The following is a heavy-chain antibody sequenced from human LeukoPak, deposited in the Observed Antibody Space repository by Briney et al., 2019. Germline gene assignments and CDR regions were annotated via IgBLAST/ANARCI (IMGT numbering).Heavy chain of an antibody. Sequence: SETLSPTCTVSGGSISSYYWSWIRQPPGKGLEWIGYIYYSGSTNYNSSLKSRVTISVDTSKNQFSLRLSTVTAADTAVYYCARAAGRKSSSGFFDYWGQGTLVTVSS. D-gene: IGHD6-19*01. V-gene: IGHV4-59*01. J-gene: IGHJ4*02. CDR3: ARAAGRKSSSGFFDY. CDR2: IYYSGST. CDR1: GGSISSYY.